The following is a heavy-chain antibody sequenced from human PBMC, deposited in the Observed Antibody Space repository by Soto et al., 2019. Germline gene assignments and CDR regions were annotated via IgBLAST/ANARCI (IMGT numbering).Heavy chain of an antibody. V-gene: IGHV4-34*01. Sequence: QVQLQQWGAGLLKPSETLSLTCTVNGGSLTGYYWSWIRQPPGKGLEWIGEVKDGGSSNYSPSLRGRVSISADTAKSHFSVRLNSVTGADTAVYFCARGQEGIVATHWDQGALVTVSS. CDR1: GGSLTGYY. CDR2: VKDGGSS. J-gene: IGHJ4*02. D-gene: IGHD5-12*01. CDR3: ARGQEGIVATH.